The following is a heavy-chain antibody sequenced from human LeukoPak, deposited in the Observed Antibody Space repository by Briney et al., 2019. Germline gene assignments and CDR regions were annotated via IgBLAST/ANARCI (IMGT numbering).Heavy chain of an antibody. D-gene: IGHD3-22*01. CDR3: ARDYYDSSGYYRDFDY. CDR2: INPNSGGT. J-gene: IGHJ4*02. Sequence: ASVKVSCKASGYTFTSYDINWVRQATGQGLEWMGWINPNSGGTNYAQKFQGRVTMTRDTSISTAYMELSRLRSDDTAVYYCARDYYDSSGYYRDFDYWGQGTLVTVSS. V-gene: IGHV1-2*02. CDR1: GYTFTSYD.